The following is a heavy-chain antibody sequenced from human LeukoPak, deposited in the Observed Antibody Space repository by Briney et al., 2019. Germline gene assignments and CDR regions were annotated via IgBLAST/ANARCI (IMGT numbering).Heavy chain of an antibody. CDR1: GGSVYTSDYC. V-gene: IGHV4-39*07. J-gene: IGHJ4*02. CDR2: IFYTGKT. Sequence: SETLSLTCTVSGGSVYTSDYCWGWVRQPPGKGPEWIGDIFYTGKTNYNPSLKSRVSISIDTSKNQFSLKLTSVTAADTAVYYCARVFDSWGQGTLVTVSS. CDR3: ARVFDS.